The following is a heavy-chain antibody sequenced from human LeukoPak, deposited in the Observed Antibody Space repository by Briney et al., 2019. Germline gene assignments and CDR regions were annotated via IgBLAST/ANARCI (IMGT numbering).Heavy chain of an antibody. Sequence: GGSLRLSCAASGFTFSSYAMHWVRQAPGKGLEWVAVISYDGSNKYYADSVKGRFTISRDNSKNTLYLQMNSLRAEDTAVYYCAKDHGGIRFLEWLFNFDYWGQGTLVTVSS. CDR3: AKDHGGIRFLEWLFNFDY. V-gene: IGHV3-30-3*01. CDR1: GFTFSSYA. CDR2: ISYDGSNK. J-gene: IGHJ4*02. D-gene: IGHD3-3*01.